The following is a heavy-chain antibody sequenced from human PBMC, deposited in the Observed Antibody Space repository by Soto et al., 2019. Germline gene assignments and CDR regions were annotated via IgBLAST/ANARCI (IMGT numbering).Heavy chain of an antibody. V-gene: IGHV4-4*02. J-gene: IGHJ4*02. Sequence: QVQLQESGPGLVKPSETLSLTCTVSSDSIAGENWWSWVRQPPGMGLEGIGEIFHTGGTNYNPSLKGRVTMEVDKSKYQFSLKLISATAADTAVYYCARVFSSGSGWMYYFDFWGQGTLVSVSS. CDR3: ARVFSSGSGWMYYFDF. CDR1: SDSIAGENW. CDR2: IFHTGGT. D-gene: IGHD6-25*01.